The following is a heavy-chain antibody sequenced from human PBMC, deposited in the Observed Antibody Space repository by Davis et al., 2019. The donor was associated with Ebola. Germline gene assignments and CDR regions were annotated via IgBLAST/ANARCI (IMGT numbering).Heavy chain of an antibody. CDR3: AGYGSTGSMDV. V-gene: IGHV3-30-3*01. D-gene: IGHD3-10*01. Sequence: GESPKISCAASGFTFSSYAMHWVRQAPGKGLEWVAVISYDGSNKYYADSVKGRFTISRDNSKNTLYLQMNSLRAEDTAVYYCAGYGSTGSMDVWGQGTTVTVSS. CDR2: ISYDGSNK. CDR1: GFTFSSYA. J-gene: IGHJ6*02.